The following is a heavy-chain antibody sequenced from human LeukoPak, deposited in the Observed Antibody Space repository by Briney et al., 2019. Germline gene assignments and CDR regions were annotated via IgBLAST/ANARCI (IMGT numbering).Heavy chain of an antibody. CDR1: GFTFSSYG. CDR3: ARGSIWGDGYNSAFDY. Sequence: GGSLRLSCAASGFTFSSYGMHWVRQAPGKGLEWVAVIWYDGSNKYYADSVKGRFTISRDNSKNTLYLQMNSLRAEDTAVYYCARGSIWGDGYNSAFDYWGQGTLVTVSS. D-gene: IGHD5-24*01. J-gene: IGHJ4*02. CDR2: IWYDGSNK. V-gene: IGHV3-33*01.